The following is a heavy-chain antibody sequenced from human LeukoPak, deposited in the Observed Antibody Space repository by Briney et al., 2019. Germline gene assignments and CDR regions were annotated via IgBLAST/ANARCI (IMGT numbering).Heavy chain of an antibody. CDR2: IIPIFGTA. CDR1: GGTFSSYA. V-gene: IGHV1-69*05. J-gene: IGHJ3*02. D-gene: IGHD3-3*01. Sequence: SVKVSCKASGGTFSSYAISWVRQAPGQGLEWMGRIIPIFGTANYAQKFQGRVTITTDESTSTAYMELSSLRSEDTAVYYCARTYYDFWSGPRDHAFDIWGQGTMVTVPS. CDR3: ARTYYDFWSGPRDHAFDI.